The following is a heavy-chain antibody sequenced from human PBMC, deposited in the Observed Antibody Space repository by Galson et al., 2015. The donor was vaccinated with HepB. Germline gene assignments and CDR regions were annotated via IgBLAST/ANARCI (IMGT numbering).Heavy chain of an antibody. V-gene: IGHV6-1*01. J-gene: IGHJ6*02. CDR1: GDSVSSNSAA. CDR3: ARGQSSSWYSNYYYYYGMDV. Sequence: CAISGDSVSSNSAAWNWIGQSPSRGLEWLGRTYYRSKWYNDYAVSVKSRITINPDTSKNQFSLQLNSVTPEDTAVYYCARGQSSSWYSNYYYYYGMDVWGQGTTVTVSS. CDR2: TYYRSKWYN. D-gene: IGHD6-13*01.